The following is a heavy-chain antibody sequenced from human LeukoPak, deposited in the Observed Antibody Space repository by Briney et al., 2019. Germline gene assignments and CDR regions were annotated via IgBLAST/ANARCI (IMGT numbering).Heavy chain of an antibody. J-gene: IGHJ4*03. CDR3: ARDGSYYGRYYFDY. Sequence: GESLRLSCAASGFTFGPYTMNWVRQAPGKGLEWVSSITSTSRYIYYADSLKGRFTVSRDNAKSSLYLQMNSLTVEDTAVYYCARDGSYYGRYYFDYWGQGTMVTVSS. CDR1: GFTFGPYT. V-gene: IGHV3-21*06. CDR2: ITSTSRYI. D-gene: IGHD1-26*01.